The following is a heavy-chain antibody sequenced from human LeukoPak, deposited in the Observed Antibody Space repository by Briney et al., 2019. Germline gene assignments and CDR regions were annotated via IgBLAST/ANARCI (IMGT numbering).Heavy chain of an antibody. CDR1: GASISGDGYY. Sequence: PSETLSLTCTVSGASISGDGYYWGWIRQPPGKGLEWIGSIYYSGITYYSPSLESRVTMSVDTSKNQFSLKLISVTAADTAVYYCASFHFDYIWGAYPYYFDYWGQGTLVTVSS. J-gene: IGHJ4*02. CDR2: IYYSGIT. D-gene: IGHD3-16*01. CDR3: ASFHFDYIWGAYPYYFDY. V-gene: IGHV4-39*07.